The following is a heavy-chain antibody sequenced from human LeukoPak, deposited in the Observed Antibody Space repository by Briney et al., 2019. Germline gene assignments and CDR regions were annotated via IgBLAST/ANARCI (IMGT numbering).Heavy chain of an antibody. V-gene: IGHV4-30-2*01. Sequence: SQTLSLTCAVSGGSISSGGYSWSWIRQPPGKGLEWIGEINHSGSTNYNPSLKSRVAISVDTSKNQFSLKLSSVTAADTAVYYCARVPYDSSGYFPGFDYWGQGTLVTVSS. CDR2: INHSGST. J-gene: IGHJ4*02. CDR1: GGSISSGGYS. D-gene: IGHD3-22*01. CDR3: ARVPYDSSGYFPGFDY.